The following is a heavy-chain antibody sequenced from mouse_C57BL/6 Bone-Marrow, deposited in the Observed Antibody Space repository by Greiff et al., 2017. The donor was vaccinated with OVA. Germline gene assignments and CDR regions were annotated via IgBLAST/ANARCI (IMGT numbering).Heavy chain of an antibody. D-gene: IGHD1-2*01. V-gene: IGHV1S56*01. CDR1: GYTFTSYD. CDR3: ARRVLRPYWYFDV. CDR2: IYPGDGDT. J-gene: IGHJ1*03. Sequence: QVQLQQSGPELVKPGASVKLSCKASGYTFTSYDINWVKQRPGQGLEWIGWIYPGDGDTNYNGKFKGKATLTADKSSNTAYMQLSSLTSEDSAVYFCARRVLRPYWYFDVWGTGTTVTVSS.